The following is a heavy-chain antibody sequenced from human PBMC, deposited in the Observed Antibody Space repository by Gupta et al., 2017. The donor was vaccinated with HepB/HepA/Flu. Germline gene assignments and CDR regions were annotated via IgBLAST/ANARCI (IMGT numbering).Heavy chain of an antibody. V-gene: IGHV1-69*04. CDR3: ARELHMVVAARQYYYYYYGMDV. Sequence: QVQLVQSGAEVKKPGSSVKVSCKASGGTFSSYAISWVRQAPGQGLEWMGRIIPILGIANYAQKFQGRVTITADKSTSTAYMELSSLRSEDTAVYYCARELHMVVAARQYYYYYYGMDVWGQGTTVTVSS. CDR2: IIPILGIA. D-gene: IGHD6-6*01. J-gene: IGHJ6*02. CDR1: GGTFSSYA.